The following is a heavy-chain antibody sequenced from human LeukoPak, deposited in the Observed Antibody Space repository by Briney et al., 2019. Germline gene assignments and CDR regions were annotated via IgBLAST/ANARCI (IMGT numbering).Heavy chain of an antibody. J-gene: IGHJ4*02. V-gene: IGHV3-66*01. CDR2: IYTGSST. D-gene: IGHD7-27*01. CDR1: GFTISSNY. CDR3: ARASTLRTGDAH. Sequence: GGSLRLSCVASGFTISSNYMSWVRQAPGKGLEWVSVIYTGSSTSYADSVKGRFTISRDSSKNTLFLQMNSLRAEDTAVYYCARASTLRTGDAHWGQGTLVTVS.